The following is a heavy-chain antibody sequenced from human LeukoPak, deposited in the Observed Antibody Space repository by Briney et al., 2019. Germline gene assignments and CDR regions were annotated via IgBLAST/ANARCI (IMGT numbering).Heavy chain of an antibody. D-gene: IGHD1-26*01. CDR3: ARRSSGSPPYYFDY. J-gene: IGHJ4*02. CDR1: GFNFNNYA. CDR2: ISSSGDRT. Sequence: GWSLRLSCAASGFNFNNYAMSWVRQAPGKGLEWVSAISSSGDRTDYADSVKGRFTISRDNAKNTLYLQMNSLRAEDTAVYYCARRSSGSPPYYFDYWGQGTLVTVSS. V-gene: IGHV3-23*01.